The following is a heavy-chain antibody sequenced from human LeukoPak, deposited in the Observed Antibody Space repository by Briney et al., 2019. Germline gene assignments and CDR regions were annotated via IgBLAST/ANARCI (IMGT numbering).Heavy chain of an antibody. CDR2: ISASGDST. D-gene: IGHD6-13*01. CDR3: ASTGGSWYRFDY. CDR1: GFTFSLYG. Sequence: GGSLRLSCAASGFTFSLYGTSWVRQAPGKGLEWVSAISASGDSTYYADSVNGRFTISRDNSKNTLYLQMNSLRVEDTALYDCASTGGSWYRFDYWGQGTLVTVSS. J-gene: IGHJ4*02. V-gene: IGHV3-23*01.